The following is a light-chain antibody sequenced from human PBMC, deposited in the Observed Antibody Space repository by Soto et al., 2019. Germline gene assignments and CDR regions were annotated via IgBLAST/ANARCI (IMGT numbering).Light chain of an antibody. Sequence: MVLTQSPDTLSLSPEQRATLSCKTSQSRGSNFLAWYQHKPGQAPRLLIYASSNRATGIPDRFSGSASGTDFTLTINRLEPEDFAVYYCQLYGISPHFGQGTRLEI. CDR1: QSRGSNF. CDR3: QLYGISPH. CDR2: ASS. J-gene: IGKJ5*01. V-gene: IGKV3-20*01.